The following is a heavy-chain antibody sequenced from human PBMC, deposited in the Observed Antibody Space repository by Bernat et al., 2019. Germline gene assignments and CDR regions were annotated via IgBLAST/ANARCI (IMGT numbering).Heavy chain of an antibody. CDR2: ILGSGDKT. J-gene: IGHJ4*02. V-gene: IGHV3-23*01. Sequence: EVQLLQSGGELVQPGESLRLSCAASGFSFGDYAMNWVRQPPGKGLEWVSAILGSGDKTFYVNSVRGRFTVSRDNSKNTLYLQMNNLRAEDTAVYYCAKGDSSGWYPPVFFDSWGQGTLVTVAS. CDR1: GFSFGDYA. D-gene: IGHD6-19*01. CDR3: AKGDSSGWYPPVFFDS.